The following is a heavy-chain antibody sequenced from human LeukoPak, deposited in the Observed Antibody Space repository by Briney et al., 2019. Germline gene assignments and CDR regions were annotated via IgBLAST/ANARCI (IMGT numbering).Heavy chain of an antibody. D-gene: IGHD3-9*01. J-gene: IGHJ4*02. CDR3: ARSRHYDILTGYNRPIDY. CDR1: GYTFTSYD. Sequence: HVASVKVFCKASGYTFTSYDINWVRQATGQGLEWMGWMNPNSGNTGYAQKFQGRVTMTRTTSISTAYMELSRLRSEDTAVYYCARSRHYDILTGYNRPIDYWGQGTLVTVSS. CDR2: MNPNSGNT. V-gene: IGHV1-8*01.